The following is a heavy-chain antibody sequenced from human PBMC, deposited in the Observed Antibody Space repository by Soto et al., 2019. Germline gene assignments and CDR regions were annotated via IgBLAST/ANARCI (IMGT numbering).Heavy chain of an antibody. CDR1: GGSISSSNW. V-gene: IGHV4-4*02. D-gene: IGHD3-10*01. CDR2: IYHSGST. CDR3: VRRWGEGRVDY. J-gene: IGHJ4*02. Sequence: QVQLQEAGPGLVKPSVTLSLTCAVSGGSISSSNWWSWVRQPPGEGLQWIGEIYHSGSTNYIPSLKSRVTISVDKSRNQFSLKLSSVTAADTAVYYCVRRWGEGRVDYWGQGTLVTVSS.